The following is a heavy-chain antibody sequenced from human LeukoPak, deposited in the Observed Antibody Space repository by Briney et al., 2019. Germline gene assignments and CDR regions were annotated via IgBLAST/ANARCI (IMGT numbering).Heavy chain of an antibody. J-gene: IGHJ4*02. CDR2: INVYSGDT. V-gene: IGHV1-2*02. CDR1: GYTFTGYY. Sequence: ASVKVSCKASGYTFTGYYLHWVRQAPGQGLEWMGWINVYSGDTDYAQKFQGRVTMTRDTSIATAYMELSGLRSDDTAVYYCARANPFLRTTVTTSYPCDYWGQGTLVTVSS. D-gene: IGHD4-11*01. CDR3: ARANPFLRTTVTTSYPCDY.